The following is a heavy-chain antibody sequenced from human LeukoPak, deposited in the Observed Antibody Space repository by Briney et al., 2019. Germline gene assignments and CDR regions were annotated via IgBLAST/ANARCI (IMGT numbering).Heavy chain of an antibody. J-gene: IGHJ4*02. Sequence: GGSLRLSCAASGFTFSSYWMSWVRQAPGKGLAWVASIKQDGTEKYYVDSLKGRFTISRDNAKNSLYLQMHSLRVDDTAVYYCARALYDYGDYVSGYWGRGTLVTVSS. V-gene: IGHV3-7*04. CDR2: IKQDGTEK. CDR1: GFTFSSYW. D-gene: IGHD4-17*01. CDR3: ARALYDYGDYVSGY.